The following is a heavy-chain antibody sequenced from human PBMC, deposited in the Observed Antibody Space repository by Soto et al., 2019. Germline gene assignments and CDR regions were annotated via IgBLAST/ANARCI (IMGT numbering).Heavy chain of an antibody. J-gene: IGHJ4*02. V-gene: IGHV1-69*02. CDR3: ARGIPARGYYGSGSYSLDY. CDR2: IIPILGIA. D-gene: IGHD3-10*01. CDR1: GGTFSSYT. Sequence: QVQLVQSGAEVKKPGSSVKVSCKASGGTFSSYTISWVRQAPGQGLEWMGRIIPILGIANYAQKFQGRVTITADKSTSTAYMELSSLRSEDTAVYYCARGIPARGYYGSGSYSLDYWGQGTLVTVSS.